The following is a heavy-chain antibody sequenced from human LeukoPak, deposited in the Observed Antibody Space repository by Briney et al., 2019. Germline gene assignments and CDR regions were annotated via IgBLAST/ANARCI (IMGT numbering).Heavy chain of an antibody. CDR3: ARRLAYYYDSSDAFDI. CDR1: GFTFSDYW. CDR2: ISSSSSYI. J-gene: IGHJ3*02. V-gene: IGHV3-21*01. D-gene: IGHD3-22*01. Sequence: GGSLRLSCSASGFTFSDYWMTWVRQAPGKGLEWVSSISSSSSYIYYADSVKGRFTISRDNAKNSLYLQMNSLRAEDTAVYYCARRLAYYYDSSDAFDIWGQGTMVTVSS.